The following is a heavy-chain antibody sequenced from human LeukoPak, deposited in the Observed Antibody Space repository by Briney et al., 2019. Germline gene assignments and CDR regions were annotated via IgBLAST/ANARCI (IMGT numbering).Heavy chain of an antibody. Sequence: PSETLSLTCAVSGGSISSSNWWSWVRQPPGKGLEWIGEIYHSGSTNYNPSLKSRVTISVDKSKNQFSLKLSSVTAADTAVYYCATGYSSSWYLIDYWGQGTLVTVSS. D-gene: IGHD6-13*01. CDR3: ATGYSSSWYLIDY. CDR1: GGSISSSNW. V-gene: IGHV4-4*02. J-gene: IGHJ4*02. CDR2: IYHSGST.